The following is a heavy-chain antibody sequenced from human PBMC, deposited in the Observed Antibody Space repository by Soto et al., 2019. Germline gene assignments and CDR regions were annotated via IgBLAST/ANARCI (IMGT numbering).Heavy chain of an antibody. Sequence: SETLSLTCTVSGGSISSNSYYWGWIRQPPGKGLEWIGSIYYSGSTYYNPSLKSRVTISVDTSKNQFSLKLSSVTAADTAVYYCARLVSDRPAAMWSYYYYYGMDVWGQGTTVT. CDR2: IYYSGST. V-gene: IGHV4-39*01. CDR1: GGSISSNSYY. J-gene: IGHJ6*02. D-gene: IGHD2-2*01. CDR3: ARLVSDRPAAMWSYYYYYGMDV.